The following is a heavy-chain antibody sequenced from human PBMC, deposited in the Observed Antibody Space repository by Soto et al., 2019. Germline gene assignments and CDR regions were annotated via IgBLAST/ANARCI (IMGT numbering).Heavy chain of an antibody. CDR1: GFTVGSNY. CDR3: ARDFNYYDSSGYYFPY. V-gene: IGHV3-53*04. CDR2: IYSGGST. Sequence: GSLRLSCAASGFTVGSNYMSWVRQAPGKGLEWVSVIYSGGSTYYADSVKGRFTISRHNSKNTLYLQMNSLRAEDTAVYYCARDFNYYDSSGYYFPYWGQGTLVTVSS. D-gene: IGHD3-22*01. J-gene: IGHJ4*02.